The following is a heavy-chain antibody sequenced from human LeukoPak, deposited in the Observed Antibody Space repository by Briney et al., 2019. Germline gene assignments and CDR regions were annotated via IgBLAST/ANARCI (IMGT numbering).Heavy chain of an antibody. Sequence: PGRSLRLSCAASGFIFSSYGMHWVRQAPGKGLEWVAVIWYDGSNKYYADSVKGRFTISRDNSKNTLYLQMNSLRAEDTAVYYCAKGPSGSGSYYQPHFDYWGQGTLVTVSS. V-gene: IGHV3-33*06. J-gene: IGHJ4*02. D-gene: IGHD3-10*01. CDR2: IWYDGSNK. CDR1: GFIFSSYG. CDR3: AKGPSGSGSYYQPHFDY.